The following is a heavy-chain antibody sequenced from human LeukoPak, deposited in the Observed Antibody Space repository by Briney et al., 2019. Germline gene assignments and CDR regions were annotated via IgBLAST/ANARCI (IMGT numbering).Heavy chain of an antibody. CDR2: IYSGGST. J-gene: IGHJ6*03. Sequence: GGSLRLSCAASGFTVSSNYMSWVRQAPGKGLEWVSVIYSGGSTYYADSVKGRFTISRDNAKNTLYLKMNSLRAEDTAVYYCARDYYYYMDVWGKGTTVTVSS. CDR1: GFTVSSNY. CDR3: ARDYYYYMDV. V-gene: IGHV3-66*01.